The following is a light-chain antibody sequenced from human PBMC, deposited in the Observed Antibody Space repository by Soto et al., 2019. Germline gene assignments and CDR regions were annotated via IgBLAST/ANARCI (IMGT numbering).Light chain of an antibody. CDR2: DAS. CDR3: QQRSNWPGT. Sequence: EIVLTQSPATLSLSPGERATLYCRASQSVRSSLAWYQQKPGQAPRLLIYDASNRATGIPVRFSGGGSGTDFTLTISSLEPEDFAVYYCQQRSNWPGTFGQGTKVEIK. J-gene: IGKJ1*01. CDR1: QSVRSS. V-gene: IGKV3-11*01.